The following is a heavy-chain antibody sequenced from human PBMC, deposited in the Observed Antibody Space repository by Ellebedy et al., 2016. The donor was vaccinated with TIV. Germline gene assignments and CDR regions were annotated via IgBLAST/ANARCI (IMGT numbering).Heavy chain of an antibody. CDR2: ISADNGNT. CDR3: ARDWGWYSSSPNWFDP. D-gene: IGHD6-6*01. J-gene: IGHJ5*02. CDR1: GYSFISYG. V-gene: IGHV1-18*01. Sequence: ASVKVSCXASGYSFISYGISWVRQAPGQGLEWMGWISADNGNTNYAQKLQGRVTMTTDTSTSTAYMELRSLRSDDTAVYYCARDWGWYSSSPNWFDPWGQGTLVTVSS.